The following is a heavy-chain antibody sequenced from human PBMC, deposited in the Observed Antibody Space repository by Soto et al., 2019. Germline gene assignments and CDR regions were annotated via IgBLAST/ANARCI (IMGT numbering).Heavy chain of an antibody. CDR3: AIRPSQYYDSSGYYQYYFDY. V-gene: IGHV5-51*01. Sequence: PGASLKISCKGSGYSFTSYWIGWVRQMPGKGLEWMGIIYPGDSDTRYSPSFQGQVTISADKSNSTAYLQWGSLKASDTAMYYWAIRPSQYYDSSGYYQYYFDYWGQGTLVTVSS. CDR2: IYPGDSDT. CDR1: GYSFTSYW. D-gene: IGHD3-22*01. J-gene: IGHJ4*02.